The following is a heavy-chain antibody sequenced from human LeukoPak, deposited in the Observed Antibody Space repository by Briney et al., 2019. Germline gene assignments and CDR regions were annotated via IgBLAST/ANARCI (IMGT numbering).Heavy chain of an antibody. CDR2: TFYNRNT. Sequence: PSETLSLTCTVSGDSMNNANYYYNWIRQRPGKGLEWIGHTFYNRNTRYAPSLERRLTISVDRSKRLFSLSLASVTAADTAVYYCARGRVYCTEGVSTQYVFDQWGQGTLATVSS. CDR3: ARGRVYCTEGVSTQYVFDQ. D-gene: IGHD2-8*01. V-gene: IGHV4-31*03. J-gene: IGHJ4*02. CDR1: GDSMNNANYY.